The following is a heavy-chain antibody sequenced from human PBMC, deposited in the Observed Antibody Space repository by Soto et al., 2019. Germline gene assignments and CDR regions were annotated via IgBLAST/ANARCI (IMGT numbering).Heavy chain of an antibody. Sequence: GESLKISCKCSGYIFTSYWIGCVRQMPGKCLERMGIIYPGDSDTRYSPSFQGQVTISADKSISTAYLQWSSLKASDTAMYYCARKYRSSSSWLEPWGKGTMVIVSS. D-gene: IGHD6-6*01. V-gene: IGHV5-51*01. CDR3: ARKYRSSSSWLEP. CDR1: GYIFTSYW. J-gene: IGHJ5*02. CDR2: IYPGDSDT.